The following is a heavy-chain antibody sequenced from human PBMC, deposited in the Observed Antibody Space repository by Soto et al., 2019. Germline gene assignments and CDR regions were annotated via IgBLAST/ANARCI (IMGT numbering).Heavy chain of an antibody. CDR2: IYPGDSDT. Sequence: GESLKISCKGSGYSFTSYWIGWVRQMPGKGLEWMGIIYPGDSDTRYSPSFQGQVTISVDKSISTAYLQWSSLKASDTAMYYCARHVTVAGTEGYYYYYGMDVWGQGTTVTVSS. CDR1: GYSFTSYW. J-gene: IGHJ6*02. V-gene: IGHV5-51*01. CDR3: ARHVTVAGTEGYYYYYGMDV. D-gene: IGHD6-19*01.